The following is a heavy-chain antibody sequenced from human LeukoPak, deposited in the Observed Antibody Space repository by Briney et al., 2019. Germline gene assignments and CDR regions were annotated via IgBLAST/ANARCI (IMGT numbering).Heavy chain of an antibody. CDR1: GYSFASYW. CDR2: IYPGDSDT. D-gene: IGHD5-12*01. J-gene: IGHJ5*02. CDR3: ARTITPEGSSPFDP. V-gene: IGHV5-51*01. Sequence: GESLKISCKGSGYSFASYWIGWVRQMPGKGLEWMGIIYPGDSDTRYSPSFQGQVTISADKSINTAYLQWSSLKASDTAMYYCARTITPEGSSPFDPWGQGTLVTVSS.